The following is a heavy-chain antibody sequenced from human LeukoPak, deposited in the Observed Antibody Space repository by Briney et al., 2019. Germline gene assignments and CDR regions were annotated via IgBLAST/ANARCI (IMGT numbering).Heavy chain of an antibody. J-gene: IGHJ6*02. CDR1: GGSISSYY. CDR3: ARVGGTNYYYGMDV. D-gene: IGHD4-23*01. Sequence: SETLSLTCTVSGGSISSYYWSWIRQPPGKGLEWIGYIYYSGSTSYNPSLKSRVTISVDTSKNQFSLKLSSVTAADTAVYYCARVGGTNYYYGMDVWGQGTTVTVSS. V-gene: IGHV4-59*01. CDR2: IYYSGST.